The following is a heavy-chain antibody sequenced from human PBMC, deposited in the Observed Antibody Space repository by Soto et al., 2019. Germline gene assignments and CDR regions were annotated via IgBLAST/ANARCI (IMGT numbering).Heavy chain of an antibody. CDR2: ISYDGSNK. J-gene: IGHJ6*02. Sequence: GGSLRLSCAASGFTFSSYGMHWVRQAPGKGLEWVAVISYDGSNKYYADSVKGRFTISRDNSKNTLYLQISSLRAEDTAVYYCVKDGSSGWPYYYGLDVWGQGTTVTVSS. CDR1: GFTFSSYG. D-gene: IGHD6-19*01. V-gene: IGHV3-30*18. CDR3: VKDGSSGWPYYYGLDV.